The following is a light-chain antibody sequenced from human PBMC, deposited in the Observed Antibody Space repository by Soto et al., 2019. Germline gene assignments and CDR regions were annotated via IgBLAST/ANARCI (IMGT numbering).Light chain of an antibody. Sequence: QSVLTQPPSASGSPGQSVTISCTGTSSDVGGYNYVSWFQQHPGKAPKLIIHEVNQRPSGVPDRFSGSKSGNTASLTVSGLQAEDEGTYYCSSYGADNNVVFGNGTKVTV. V-gene: IGLV2-8*01. CDR1: SSDVGGYNY. CDR2: EVN. CDR3: SSYGADNNVV. J-gene: IGLJ1*01.